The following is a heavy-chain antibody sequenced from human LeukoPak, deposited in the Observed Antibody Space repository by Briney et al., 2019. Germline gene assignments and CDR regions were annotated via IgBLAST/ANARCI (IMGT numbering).Heavy chain of an antibody. CDR3: ARQGAVAGSYWYFDL. J-gene: IGHJ2*01. Sequence: TGGSLRLSCAASGFTSSSYDMHWVRQATGKGLEWVSAIGTAGDTYYPGSVKGRFTISRENAKNSLYLQMNSLRAGDTAVYYCARQGAVAGSYWYFDLWGRGTLVTVSS. CDR1: GFTSSSYD. V-gene: IGHV3-13*01. D-gene: IGHD6-19*01. CDR2: IGTAGDT.